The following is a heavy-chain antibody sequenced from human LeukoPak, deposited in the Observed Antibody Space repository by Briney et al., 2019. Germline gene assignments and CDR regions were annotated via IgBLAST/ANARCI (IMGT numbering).Heavy chain of an antibody. CDR3: ARDSTVTNLDY. D-gene: IGHD4-17*01. J-gene: IGHJ4*02. V-gene: IGHV3-23*01. Sequence: GGSLRLSCAASGFTFSSYAMSWVRQAPGKGLEWVSAISGSGGSTYYADSVKGRFTISRDNSKSTLYLQMNSLRAEDTAVYYCARDSTVTNLDYWGQGTLVTVSS. CDR1: GFTFSSYA. CDR2: ISGSGGST.